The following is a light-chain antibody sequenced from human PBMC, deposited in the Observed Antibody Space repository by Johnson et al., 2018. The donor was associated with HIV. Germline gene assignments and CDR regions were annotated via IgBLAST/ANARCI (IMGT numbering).Light chain of an antibody. CDR1: SSDMGNYA. V-gene: IGLV1-51*02. J-gene: IGLJ1*01. CDR3: GTWDSSLSAGV. Sequence: QSVLTQPPSVSAAPGQKVTISCSGSSSDMGNYAVSWYQQLPGTAPKLLIYENDKRPSGIPDRFSGSKSGTSATLGITGLQTGDEADYYCGTWDSSLSAGVFGTGTTVIVL. CDR2: END.